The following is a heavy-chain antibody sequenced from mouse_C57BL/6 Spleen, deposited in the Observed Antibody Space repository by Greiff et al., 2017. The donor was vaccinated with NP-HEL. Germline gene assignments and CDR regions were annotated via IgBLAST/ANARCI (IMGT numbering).Heavy chain of an antibody. CDR3: ARYGAYGSYLASYYVDY. J-gene: IGHJ2*01. D-gene: IGHD1-1*02. CDR1: GYAFSSYW. Sequence: QVQLQQSGAELVKPGASVKISCKASGYAFSSYWMNWVKQRPGKGLEWIGQIYPGDGDTNYNGKFKGKATLTADKSSSTAYMQLSSLTSEDSAVYFCARYGAYGSYLASYYVDYWGQGTTLTVSS. CDR2: IYPGDGDT. V-gene: IGHV1-80*01.